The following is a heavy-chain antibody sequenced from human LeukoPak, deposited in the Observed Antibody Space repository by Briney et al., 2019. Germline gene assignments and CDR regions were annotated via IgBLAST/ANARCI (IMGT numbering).Heavy chain of an antibody. Sequence: ASVKVSCKASGYTFTSYDINWVRQATGQGLEWMGWMNPNSGNTGYAQKFQGRVTMTRNTSISTAYMELSSLRSEDTAVYYCASLLWFGELRNSYGMDVWGQGTTVTVSS. V-gene: IGHV1-8*01. D-gene: IGHD3-10*01. CDR2: MNPNSGNT. CDR1: GYTFTSYD. J-gene: IGHJ6*02. CDR3: ASLLWFGELRNSYGMDV.